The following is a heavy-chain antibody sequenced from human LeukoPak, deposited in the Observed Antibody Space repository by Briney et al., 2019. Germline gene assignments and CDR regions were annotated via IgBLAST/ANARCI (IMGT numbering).Heavy chain of an antibody. CDR1: GYTFTGYY. CDR2: INPNSGGT. J-gene: IGHJ4*02. CDR3: ARDMHDSSLYDY. D-gene: IGHD3-22*01. Sequence: ASVKVSCKASGYTFTGYYMHWVRQAPGQGLEWMGWINPNSGGTNYAQKFQGRVTMTRDTSISTAYMELSRLRSVDAAVYYCARDMHDSSLYDYWGQGTLVTVSS. V-gene: IGHV1-2*02.